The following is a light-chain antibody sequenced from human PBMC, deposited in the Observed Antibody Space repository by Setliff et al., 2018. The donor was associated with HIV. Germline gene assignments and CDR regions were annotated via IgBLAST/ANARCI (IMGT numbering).Light chain of an antibody. Sequence: SALTQPRSVSGSPGQSVTISCTGTTSDVGGYNFVSWYQHHPGKAPKLMIYEVSNRPSGVSNRFSGSKSGNTASLTISGLQAEDEADYYCTSYSSRSTPYVFGTGTKV. CDR3: TSYSSRSTPYV. V-gene: IGLV2-14*01. CDR2: EVS. J-gene: IGLJ1*01. CDR1: TSDVGGYNF.